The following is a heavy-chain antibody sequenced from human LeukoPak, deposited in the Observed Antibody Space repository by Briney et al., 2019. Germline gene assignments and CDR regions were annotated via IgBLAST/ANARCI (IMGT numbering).Heavy chain of an antibody. Sequence: ASVKVSCKASGYTFTGYYMHWVRQAPGQGLEWMGWINPNSGGTNYAQKFQGRVTMTRDTSISTAYMELSRLRSDDTAVYYCARDTPFDSSGYYYFDYWGQGTLVTASS. V-gene: IGHV1-2*02. CDR2: INPNSGGT. D-gene: IGHD3-22*01. J-gene: IGHJ4*02. CDR3: ARDTPFDSSGYYYFDY. CDR1: GYTFTGYY.